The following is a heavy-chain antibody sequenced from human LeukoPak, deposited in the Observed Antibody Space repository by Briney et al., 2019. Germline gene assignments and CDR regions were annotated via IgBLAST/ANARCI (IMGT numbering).Heavy chain of an antibody. D-gene: IGHD3-3*01. J-gene: IGHJ5*02. CDR1: GGSISSSSYY. Sequence: PSETLSLTCTVSGGSISSSSYYWGWIRQPPGKGLEWIGSIYYSGSTYYNPSLKSRVTISVDTSKNQFSLKLSSVTAADTAVYYCARDGGVQPYNWFDPWGQGTLVTVSS. CDR3: ARDGGVQPYNWFDP. CDR2: IYYSGST. V-gene: IGHV4-39*07.